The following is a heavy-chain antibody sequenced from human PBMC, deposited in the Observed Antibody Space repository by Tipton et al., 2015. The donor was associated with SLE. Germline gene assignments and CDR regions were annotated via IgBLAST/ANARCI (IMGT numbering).Heavy chain of an antibody. D-gene: IGHD6-6*01. J-gene: IGHJ4*02. Sequence: QVQLVQSGGEVKKPGSSVKVSCKASGGTFSGYGISWVRQAPGQGLEWMGGINPNSGGTNYVQNFQGRVTMTRDTSISTAYMELSSLRFDDTAVYYCARDGGIVARVPGYWGQGTLVTVSS. CDR1: GGTFSGYG. CDR3: ARDGGIVARVPGY. V-gene: IGHV1-2*02. CDR2: INPNSGGT.